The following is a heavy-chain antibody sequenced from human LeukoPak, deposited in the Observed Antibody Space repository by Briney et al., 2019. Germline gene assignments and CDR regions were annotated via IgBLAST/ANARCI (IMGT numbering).Heavy chain of an antibody. CDR3: ARLKPNYGDYVPYYYYGMDV. Sequence: ASVKVSCKASGYTFTSYDINWVRQATGQGLEWMGWMNPNSGNTGYAQKFQGRVTMTRNTSISTAYMELSSLRSEDTAVYYCARLKPNYGDYVPYYYYGMDVWGQGTTVTVSS. D-gene: IGHD4-17*01. CDR2: MNPNSGNT. V-gene: IGHV1-8*01. CDR1: GYTFTSYD. J-gene: IGHJ6*02.